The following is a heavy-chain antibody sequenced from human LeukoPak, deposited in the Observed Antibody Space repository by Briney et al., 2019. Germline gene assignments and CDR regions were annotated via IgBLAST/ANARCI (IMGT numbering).Heavy chain of an antibody. J-gene: IGHJ4*02. CDR1: GGSISSYY. D-gene: IGHD3-22*01. V-gene: IGHV4-59*01. CDR2: IYYSGST. Sequence: ETLSLTCTVSGGSISSYYWSWIRQPPGKGLEWIGDIYYSGSTNYNPSLKSRVTISVDTSKNQFSLKLSSVTAADTAVYYCAGALWGYYSSCYLYFLGQGTLVTVSS. CDR3: AGALWGYYSSCYLYF.